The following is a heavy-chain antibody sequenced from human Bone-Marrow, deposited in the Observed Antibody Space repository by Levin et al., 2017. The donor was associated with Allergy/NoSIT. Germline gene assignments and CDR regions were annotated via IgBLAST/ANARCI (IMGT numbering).Heavy chain of an antibody. V-gene: IGHV2-5*01. D-gene: IGHD6-13*01. CDR3: AHSSRIADAGTYFRN. J-gene: IGHJ1*01. CDR2: IYWNDKR. CDR1: SLTTIGAG. Sequence: SLTTIGAGVGWIRQPPGKALEWLAHIYWNDKRRYRPSLESRVSITKDISKNEVVLTMTNMDPVDTGTYYCAHSSRIADAGTYFRNWGQGTLVTVSS.